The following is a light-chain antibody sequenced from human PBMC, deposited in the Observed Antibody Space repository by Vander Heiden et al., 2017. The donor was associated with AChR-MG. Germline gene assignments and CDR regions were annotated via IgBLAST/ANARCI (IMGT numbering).Light chain of an antibody. CDR1: QTIDSN. Sequence: EIVMTQSPDTLSVSLGETATLSCRASQTIDSNFSSSQLKPGHAPRLLIYDASTSASGISARFSGRGCGTAFSLTINSLQSEDFAILYCQQYHNWPPLTFGGGTKVQIK. V-gene: IGKV3-15*01. J-gene: IGKJ4*01. CDR2: DAS. CDR3: QQYHNWPPLT.